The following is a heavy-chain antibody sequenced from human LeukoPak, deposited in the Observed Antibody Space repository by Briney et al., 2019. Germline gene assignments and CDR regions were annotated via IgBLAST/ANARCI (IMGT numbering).Heavy chain of an antibody. CDR1: GGSFSAYY. J-gene: IGHJ4*02. CDR3: ARGRGGATGFDY. D-gene: IGHD1-14*01. Sequence: SETLSLTCAVYGGSFSAYYWSWIRQPPGKGLEWIGEINHSGSTNYNPSLKSRVTMSIDTSKNQFSLKLTSVTAADTAVYYCARGRGGATGFDYWGQGTLVTVSS. V-gene: IGHV4-34*01. CDR2: INHSGST.